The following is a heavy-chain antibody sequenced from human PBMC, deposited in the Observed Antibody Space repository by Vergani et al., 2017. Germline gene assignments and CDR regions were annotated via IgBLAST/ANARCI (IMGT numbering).Heavy chain of an antibody. V-gene: IGHV4-38-2*01. CDR3: ARSSIVGVGFDL. CDR1: GYSISSGYY. D-gene: IGHD3-16*01. CDR2: IYHSGST. Sequence: QVQLQESGPGLVKPSETLSLTCAVSGYSISSGYYWGWIRQPPGKGLEWIGSIYHSGSTYYNPSLKSRVTISVDTSKNQFSLKLSSVTAADTAVYYCARSSIVGVGFDLWGRGTLVTVSS. J-gene: IGHJ2*01.